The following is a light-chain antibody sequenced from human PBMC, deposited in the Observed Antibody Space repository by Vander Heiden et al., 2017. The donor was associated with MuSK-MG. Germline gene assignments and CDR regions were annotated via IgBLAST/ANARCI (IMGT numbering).Light chain of an antibody. J-gene: IGLJ2*01. V-gene: IGLV3-21*04. Sequence: YAVTQPPPLSLAPGQTASTTCGGHNIEAASVHWYQQRPGQAPVLIIYYDRDRPSGIPERFSGSNSGNTATLTISRVEAGDEADYYCQLWDSATDQAVFGGGTKLTAL. CDR1: NIEAAS. CDR2: YDR. CDR3: QLWDSATDQAV.